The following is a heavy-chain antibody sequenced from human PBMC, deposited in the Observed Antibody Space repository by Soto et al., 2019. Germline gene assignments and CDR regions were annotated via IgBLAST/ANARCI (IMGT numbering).Heavy chain of an antibody. J-gene: IGHJ5*02. CDR1: GYTFTSYG. CDR3: ARASTSIAVAKRPRGWFGP. Sequence: ASVKVSCKASGYTFTSYGISWVRQAPGQGLEWMGWISAYNGNTNYAQKLQGRVTMTTDTSTSTAYMELRSLRSDDTAVYYCARASTSIAVAKRPRGWFGPWGQGTLVTVSS. D-gene: IGHD6-19*01. V-gene: IGHV1-18*04. CDR2: ISAYNGNT.